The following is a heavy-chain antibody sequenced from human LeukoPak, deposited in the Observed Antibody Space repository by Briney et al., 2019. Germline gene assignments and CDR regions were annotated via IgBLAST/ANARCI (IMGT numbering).Heavy chain of an antibody. CDR2: INTNTGNP. Sequence: GASVKVSCKASGYTFTNYAMNWERQAPGQGLEWMGWINTNTGNPTYAQGFTGRFVFSLDTSVSTAYLQISSLKAEDTAVYYCARDSVPMIVVVIADPEYFHHWGQGTLVTVSS. V-gene: IGHV7-4-1*02. D-gene: IGHD3-22*01. CDR3: ARDSVPMIVVVIADPEYFHH. J-gene: IGHJ1*01. CDR1: GYTFTNYA.